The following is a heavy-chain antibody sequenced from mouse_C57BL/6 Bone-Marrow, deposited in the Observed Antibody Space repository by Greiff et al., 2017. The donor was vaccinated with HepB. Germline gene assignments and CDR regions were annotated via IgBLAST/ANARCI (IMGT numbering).Heavy chain of an antibody. V-gene: IGHV7-3*01. CDR2: IRNKANGYTT. D-gene: IGHD1-1*01. CDR1: GFTFTDYY. J-gene: IGHJ3*01. CDR3: ARDSSYGAWFAY. Sequence: EVMLVESGGGLVQPGGSLSLSCAASGFTFTDYYMSWVRQPPGKALEWLGFIRNKANGYTTEYSASVKGRFTISRDNSQSILYLQMNALRAEDIATYYCARDSSYGAWFAYWGQGTLVTVSA.